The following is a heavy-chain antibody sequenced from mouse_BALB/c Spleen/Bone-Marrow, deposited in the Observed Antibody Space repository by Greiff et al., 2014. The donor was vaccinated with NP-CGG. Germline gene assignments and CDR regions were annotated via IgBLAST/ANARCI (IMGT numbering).Heavy chain of an antibody. CDR3: ARSYYDYDRAWFAY. Sequence: VQRVESGAELARPGASVKMSCKASGYTFTSYTMHWVKQRPGQGLEWIGYINPSSGYTNYNQKFKDKATLTADKSSSTAYMQLSSLTSEDSVVYYCARSYYDYDRAWFAYWGQGTLVTVSA. CDR1: GYTFTSYT. D-gene: IGHD2-4*01. V-gene: IGHV1-4*01. J-gene: IGHJ3*01. CDR2: INPSSGYT.